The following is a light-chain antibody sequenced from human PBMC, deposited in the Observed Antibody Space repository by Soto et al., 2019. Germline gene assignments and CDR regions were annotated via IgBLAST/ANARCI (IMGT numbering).Light chain of an antibody. V-gene: IGKV1-9*01. Sequence: DIQITQSPSTVSASVGDRVTITCRASQGTSSYLAWFQQKPGRAPKLLIYGASTLQSGVPARFSGSGSGTDFTLTISNLQPEDFATYYCQQLNAYPLTFGQGTRLEIK. CDR3: QQLNAYPLT. CDR1: QGTSSY. J-gene: IGKJ5*01. CDR2: GAS.